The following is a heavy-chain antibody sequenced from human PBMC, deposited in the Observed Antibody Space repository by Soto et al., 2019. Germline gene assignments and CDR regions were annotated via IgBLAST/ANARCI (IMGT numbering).Heavy chain of an antibody. CDR1: GRTVNITADF. D-gene: IGHD1-26*01. V-gene: IGHV4-39*01. CDR2: IDNGGNT. J-gene: IGHJ4*02. Sequence: PWEPLSLPCTVSGRTVNITADFWYLALILQPPGKGLEWIGSIDNGGNTHYNAPLKSRVIISADTSKNQFSLSLNSVTAADTAVYYCVKRSLLMAPTWGQGIQVTVSS. CDR3: VKRSLLMAPT.